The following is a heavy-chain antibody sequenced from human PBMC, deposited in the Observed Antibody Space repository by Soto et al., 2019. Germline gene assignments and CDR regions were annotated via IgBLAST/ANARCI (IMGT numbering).Heavy chain of an antibody. CDR2: IIPIFGTA. Sequence: GASVKVSCKASGGTFSSYAISWVRQAPGQGLEWMGGIIPIFGTANYAQKFQGRVTITADESTSTAYMELSSLRSEDTAVYYCARGINRRYYRMDVWGQGTKVTVSS. CDR3: ARGINRRYYRMDV. V-gene: IGHV1-69*13. J-gene: IGHJ6*02. CDR1: GGTFSSYA.